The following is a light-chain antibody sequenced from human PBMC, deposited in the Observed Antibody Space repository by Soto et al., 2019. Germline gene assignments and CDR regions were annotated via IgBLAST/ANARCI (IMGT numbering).Light chain of an antibody. V-gene: IGKV1-5*01. CDR3: LQDYDYPWT. Sequence: DIQMTQSPSTLSASVGDRVTITCRASQSISSWLAWYQQKPGKAPKVLIYDASSLESGVPSRFSGSGSGTDFTLTISSLQAEDFATYYCLQDYDYPWTFGQGTKVDIK. J-gene: IGKJ1*01. CDR1: QSISSW. CDR2: DAS.